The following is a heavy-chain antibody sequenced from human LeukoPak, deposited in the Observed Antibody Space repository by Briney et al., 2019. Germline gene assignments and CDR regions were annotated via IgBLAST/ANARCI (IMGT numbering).Heavy chain of an antibody. CDR3: ARDLNNYYYYMDV. J-gene: IGHJ6*03. Sequence: PGGSLRLSCAASGFTFSSYSMNWVRQAPGKGLEWVSSISSSSSYIYYADSVKGRFTISRDNAKNSLYLQMNSLRAEDTAVYYCARDLNNYYYYMDVWGKGTTVTVSS. V-gene: IGHV3-21*01. CDR2: ISSSSSYI. CDR1: GFTFSSYS.